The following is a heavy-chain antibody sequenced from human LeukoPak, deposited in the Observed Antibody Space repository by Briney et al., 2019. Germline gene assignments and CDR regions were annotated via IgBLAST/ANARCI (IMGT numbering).Heavy chain of an antibody. Sequence: GESLKISCKGSGYSFTSYWIGWVRQMRGKGLEWMGIIYPGDSDTRYSPSFQGQVTISADKSISTAYLQWSSLKASDTAMYYCARHLRKGYCSSTSCHTWFDPWGQGTLVTVSS. CDR1: GYSFTSYW. D-gene: IGHD2-2*02. V-gene: IGHV5-51*01. CDR2: IYPGDSDT. J-gene: IGHJ5*02. CDR3: ARHLRKGYCSSTSCHTWFDP.